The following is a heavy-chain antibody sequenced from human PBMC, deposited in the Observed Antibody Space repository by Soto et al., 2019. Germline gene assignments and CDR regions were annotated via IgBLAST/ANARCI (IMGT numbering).Heavy chain of an antibody. Sequence: AAVKVSCKASGYSFTDYHIHWVRQAPGQGLEWLGRINPKSGGTSTAQKFQGWVTMTTDTSISTASMELTRLTSDDTAIYYCARGDSTDCSNGVCSFFYNHDMDVWGQGTTVTV. CDR2: INPKSGGT. V-gene: IGHV1-2*04. CDR1: GYSFTDYH. D-gene: IGHD2-8*01. J-gene: IGHJ6*02. CDR3: ARGDSTDCSNGVCSFFYNHDMDV.